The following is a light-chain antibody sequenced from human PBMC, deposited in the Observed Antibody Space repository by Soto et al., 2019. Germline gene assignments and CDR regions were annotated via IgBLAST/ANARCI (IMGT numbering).Light chain of an antibody. V-gene: IGKV3-20*01. J-gene: IGKJ1*01. CDR2: VAS. CDR3: QQYGSSPVT. Sequence: EIVLTQSPGTLSLSPVERATLSCRASQSVSSSYLAWYQQKPGQAPRLLIYVASSRATGIPDRFSGSGSGTDFTLTISRLEPEDFAVYYCQQYGSSPVTFGQGTKVDIK. CDR1: QSVSSSY.